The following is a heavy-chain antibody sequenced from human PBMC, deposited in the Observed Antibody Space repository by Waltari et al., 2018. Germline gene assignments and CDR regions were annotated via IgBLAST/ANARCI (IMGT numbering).Heavy chain of an antibody. Sequence: QVQLQQWGAGLLKPSETLSLTCAVYGGSFSGYYWSWIRQPPGKGLEWIGEINHSGSTNYNPSPKSRVTISVDTSKNQFSLKLSSVTAADTAVYYCARADSSGIAARNWGQGTLVTVSS. J-gene: IGHJ4*02. V-gene: IGHV4-34*01. CDR2: INHSGST. CDR1: GGSFSGYY. CDR3: ARADSSGIAARN. D-gene: IGHD6-13*01.